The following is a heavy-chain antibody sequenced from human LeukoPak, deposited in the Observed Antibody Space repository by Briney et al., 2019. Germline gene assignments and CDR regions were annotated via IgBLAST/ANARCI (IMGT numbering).Heavy chain of an antibody. CDR1: GYTFITYD. V-gene: IGHV1-18*01. D-gene: IGHD3-3*01. CDR3: ARLRFLEFDAFDI. J-gene: IGHJ3*02. Sequence: ASVKVSCKASGYTFITYDINWVRQAPGQGLEWMGWISAYNGNTNYAQKLQGRVTMTTDTSTSTAYMELRSLRSDDTAVYYCARLRFLEFDAFDIWGQGTMVTVPS. CDR2: ISAYNGNT.